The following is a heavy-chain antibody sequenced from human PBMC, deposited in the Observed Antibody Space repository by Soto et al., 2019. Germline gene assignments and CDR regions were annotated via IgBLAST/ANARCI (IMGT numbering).Heavy chain of an antibody. J-gene: IGHJ4*02. Sequence: PWWSLRLSCAASGFTFSSYGMFWFRQAPGRGLEWVAFISYDGSNKCSDSVKGRFTISRDNSKNTLYLQMNSLRAEDTAVYYCAKGSYSGRYSDFDCWGQGTLVTVSS. V-gene: IGHV3-30*18. CDR2: ISYDGSNK. CDR3: AKGSYSGRYSDFDC. CDR1: GFTFSSYG. D-gene: IGHD1-26*01.